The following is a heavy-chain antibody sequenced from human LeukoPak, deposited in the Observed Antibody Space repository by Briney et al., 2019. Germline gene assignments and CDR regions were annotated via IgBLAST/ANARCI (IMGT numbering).Heavy chain of an antibody. J-gene: IGHJ3*02. CDR3: ARDGHTTAFDI. V-gene: IGHV4-34*01. CDR1: GGSSSGYY. Sequence: SETLSLTCAVYGGSSSGYYWGWIRQPPGKGLEWIGSIYYSGSTYYNPSLKSRVTISVDTSKNQFSLKLSSVTAADTAVYYCARDGHTTAFDIWGQGTMVTVSS. CDR2: IYYSGST. D-gene: IGHD1-1*01.